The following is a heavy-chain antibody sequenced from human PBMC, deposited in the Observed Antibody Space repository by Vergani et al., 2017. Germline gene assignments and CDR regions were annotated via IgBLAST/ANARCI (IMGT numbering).Heavy chain of an antibody. CDR2: ISPGASTV. V-gene: IGHV3-11*04. CDR1: GFKFSDHY. CDR3: VTNPGISTTRHYYAMDV. D-gene: IGHD1-14*01. J-gene: IGHJ6*02. Sequence: LEESGGGSVKPGGSLRLSCAASGFKFSDHYMSWIRQAPGKGLEWVSHISPGASTVSYTDSVTGRFTVSRDNDNNSLTLEMTTLRVDDTAVYYCVTNPGISTTRHYYAMDVWGQGTTVTVSS.